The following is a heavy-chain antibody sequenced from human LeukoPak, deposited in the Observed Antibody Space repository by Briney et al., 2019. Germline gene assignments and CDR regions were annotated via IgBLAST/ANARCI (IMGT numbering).Heavy chain of an antibody. J-gene: IGHJ6*03. D-gene: IGHD1-1*01. Sequence: PGGSLRLSCAASGFTFSSFDMHWVRQPPGQGLEWVSTIGTASDTYYPGSVEGRVTLFRENAKNSWYLQMNSLTAGDTAVYYCARGPPRGKYYYMGVWGKGTTVTVSS. CDR1: GFTFSSFD. CDR3: ARGPPRGKYYYMGV. V-gene: IGHV3-13*01. CDR2: IGTASDT.